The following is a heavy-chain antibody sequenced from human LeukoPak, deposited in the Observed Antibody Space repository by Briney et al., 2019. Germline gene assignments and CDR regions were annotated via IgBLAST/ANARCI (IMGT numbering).Heavy chain of an antibody. J-gene: IGHJ4*02. D-gene: IGHD5-18*01. CDR2: FYYSGST. CDR1: GGSISSYY. CDR3: ARANTAMVLYFDY. Sequence: TSETLSLTCTVSGGSISSYYWSWIRQPPGKGLEWIATFYYSGSTYYNPSLKSRVTISLDTSKNQFSLKLSSVTAADTAVYYCARANTAMVLYFDYWGQGTLVTVSS. V-gene: IGHV4-39*07.